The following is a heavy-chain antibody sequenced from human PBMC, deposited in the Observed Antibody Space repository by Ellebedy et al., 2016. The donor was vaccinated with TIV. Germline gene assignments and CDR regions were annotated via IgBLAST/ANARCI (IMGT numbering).Heavy chain of an antibody. Sequence: AASVKVSCKASGYTFTSYGISWVRQAPGQGLEWMGWISAYKGNTNYAQKLQGRVTMTTDTSTSTAYMELRSLRSDDTAVYYRARDRNYYDSSGYCFDYWGQGTLVTVSS. J-gene: IGHJ4*02. CDR3: ARDRNYYDSSGYCFDY. CDR1: GYTFTSYG. CDR2: ISAYKGNT. V-gene: IGHV1-18*01. D-gene: IGHD3-22*01.